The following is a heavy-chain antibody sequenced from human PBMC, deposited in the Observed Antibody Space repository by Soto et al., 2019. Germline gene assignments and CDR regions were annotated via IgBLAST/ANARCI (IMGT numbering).Heavy chain of an antibody. CDR2: IIPIFGTA. CDR3: ARPLRELGSITIFGVANGMDV. J-gene: IGHJ6*02. V-gene: IGHV1-69*06. D-gene: IGHD3-3*01. Sequence: QVQLVQSGAEVKKPGSSVKVSCKASGGTFSSYAISWVRQAPGQGLEWMGGIIPIFGTANYAQKFQGRVTITADKSTSTACMALSSLRSVDTAVYYCARPLRELGSITIFGVANGMDVWGQGTTVTVSS. CDR1: GGTFSSYA.